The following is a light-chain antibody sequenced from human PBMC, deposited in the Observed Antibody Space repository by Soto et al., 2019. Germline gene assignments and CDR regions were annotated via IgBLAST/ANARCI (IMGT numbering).Light chain of an antibody. CDR1: QSVSSN. CDR3: QQYNNWPPTWT. J-gene: IGKJ1*01. Sequence: EIVMTQSPATLSVSPGERATLSCRASQSVSSNLAWYQQKPGQAPRLLIYGASTRATGIPARFSGSGFGTEFTLTISSLQSEDFAVYYCQQYNNWPPTWTFGQGTKVEIQ. V-gene: IGKV3-15*01. CDR2: GAS.